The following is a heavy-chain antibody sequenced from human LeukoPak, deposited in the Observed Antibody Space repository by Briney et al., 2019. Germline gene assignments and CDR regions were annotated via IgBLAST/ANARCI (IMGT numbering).Heavy chain of an antibody. J-gene: IGHJ4*02. CDR1: GGSFSGYY. CDR2: INHSGST. D-gene: IGHD3-9*01. Sequence: PSETLSLTCAVYGGSFSGYYWSWIRQPPGKGLEWIGEINHSGSTNYNPSLKSRVTISVDTSKNQFSLKLSSVTAADTAVYYCARAPGLRYFGWPNLAYYFDYWGQGTLVTVSS. CDR3: ARAPGLRYFGWPNLAYYFDY. V-gene: IGHV4-34*01.